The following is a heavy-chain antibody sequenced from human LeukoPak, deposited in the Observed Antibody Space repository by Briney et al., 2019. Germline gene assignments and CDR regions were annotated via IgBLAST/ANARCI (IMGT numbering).Heavy chain of an antibody. D-gene: IGHD2-15*01. V-gene: IGHV3-7*03. CDR2: IKENGSEE. Sequence: PGGSLRLSCGASGFIFKGYWMSWVRQAPGKGPEWVANIKENGSEEYYVDSVKGRFTISRDNAKNSLYLQMNSLRAEDTAVYYCARVLSGGSCIFDYWGQGTPVTVSS. J-gene: IGHJ4*02. CDR1: GFIFKGYW. CDR3: ARVLSGGSCIFDY.